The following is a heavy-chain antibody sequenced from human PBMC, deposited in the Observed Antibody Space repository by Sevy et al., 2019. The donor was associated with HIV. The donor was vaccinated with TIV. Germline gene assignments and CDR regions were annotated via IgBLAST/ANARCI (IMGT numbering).Heavy chain of an antibody. CDR1: GFRFGTHA. CDR2: MSGSGDSR. D-gene: IGHD3-3*01. CDR3: AKDVPDQSWYDDFWSGSPCFDY. Sequence: GGSLRLSCVASGFRFGTHAMSWVRQAPGKGLEWVSGMSGSGDSRGYAHSVKGRFTISRDNSRNTVYLQMNSLRAEDTALYCSAKDVPDQSWYDDFWSGSPCFDYWGRGTPVTVSS. V-gene: IGHV3-23*01. J-gene: IGHJ4*02.